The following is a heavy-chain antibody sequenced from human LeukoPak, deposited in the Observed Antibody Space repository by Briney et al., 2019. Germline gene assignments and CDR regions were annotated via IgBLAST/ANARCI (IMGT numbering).Heavy chain of an antibody. Sequence: PSETLSLTCAVSGGSISSSNWWSWVRQPPGKGLEWIGEIYHSGSTNYNPSLKSRVTISVDKSKNQFSLKLSSVTAADTAVYYCATFYRSYVNAFDIWGQGTMVTVSS. CDR1: GGSISSSNW. CDR2: IYHSGST. D-gene: IGHD2/OR15-2a*01. V-gene: IGHV4-4*02. J-gene: IGHJ3*02. CDR3: ATFYRSYVNAFDI.